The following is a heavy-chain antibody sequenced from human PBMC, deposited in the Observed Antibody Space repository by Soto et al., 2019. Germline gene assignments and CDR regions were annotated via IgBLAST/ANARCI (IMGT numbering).Heavy chain of an antibody. CDR1: GFTFSSYA. CDR3: AKDRVSGWYFYYGMDV. J-gene: IGHJ6*02. V-gene: IGHV3-23*01. CDR2: ISGSGGST. D-gene: IGHD6-19*01. Sequence: GGCLRLSCAASGFTFSSYAMSWVRQAPGKGLEWVSAISGSGGSTYYADSVKGRFTISRDNSKNTLNLQMNSLRAEDTAVYYCAKDRVSGWYFYYGMDVWGQGTTVTVSS.